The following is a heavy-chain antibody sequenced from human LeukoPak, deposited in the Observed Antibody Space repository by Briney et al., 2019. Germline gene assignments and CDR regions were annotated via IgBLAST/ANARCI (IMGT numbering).Heavy chain of an antibody. CDR3: ARDRGSGWYLGY. Sequence: GGSLRLSCAVSGFTFSSYSMNWVRQAPGKGLEWVSSISSSSSYIYYADSVKGRFTISRDNAKNSLYLQMNSLRAEDTAVYYCARDRGSGWYLGYWGQGTLVTVSS. CDR1: GFTFSSYS. V-gene: IGHV3-21*01. J-gene: IGHJ4*02. D-gene: IGHD6-19*01. CDR2: ISSSSSYI.